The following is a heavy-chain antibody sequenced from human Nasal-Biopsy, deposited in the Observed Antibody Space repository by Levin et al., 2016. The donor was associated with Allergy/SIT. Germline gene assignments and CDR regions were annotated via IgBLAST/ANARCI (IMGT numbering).Heavy chain of an antibody. CDR3: TKATVRTNGLFDS. Sequence: GESLKISCTASGFTFSSYGMHWVRQAPGKGLEWVAIISDDGISQHYVDSVKGRFTISRANSRNTLFLQMNSLRVEDTAVYYCTKATVRTNGLFDSWGQGNPGHRLL. J-gene: IGHJ4*02. D-gene: IGHD4/OR15-4a*01. CDR2: ISDDGISQ. V-gene: IGHV3-30*18. CDR1: GFTFSSYG.